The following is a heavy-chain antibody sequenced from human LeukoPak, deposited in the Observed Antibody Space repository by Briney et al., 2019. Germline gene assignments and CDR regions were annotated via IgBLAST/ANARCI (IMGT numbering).Heavy chain of an antibody. CDR1: GFTFSTYD. CDR2: ISGSGGGT. CDR3: VKATYDICGYFSDY. J-gene: IGHJ4*02. V-gene: IGHV3-23*01. D-gene: IGHD3-22*01. Sequence: PGGSLRLSSAASGFTFSTYDMSWVRQAPGKGLKWVSGISGSGGGTYYADSVKGRFTISRDNSKNTLYLQMNSLRAEDTAVYYCVKATYDICGYFSDYWGQGNLVTVSS.